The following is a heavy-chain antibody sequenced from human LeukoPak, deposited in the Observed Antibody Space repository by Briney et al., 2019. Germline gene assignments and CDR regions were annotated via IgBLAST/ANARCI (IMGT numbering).Heavy chain of an antibody. D-gene: IGHD2-2*01. CDR1: GFTFSSHW. CDR3: TRVIVEVPGVSDYCDY. CDR2: IKQDGSET. J-gene: IGHJ4*02. V-gene: IGHV3-7*05. Sequence: GRSLRLSCAASGFTFSSHWMYWVRQAPGKGLEWVANIKQDGSETFYVDSVKGRFTISRDNAKNSLYLQMNSLRAEDTAVYYCTRVIVEVPGVSDYCDYWGQGTLVTVSS.